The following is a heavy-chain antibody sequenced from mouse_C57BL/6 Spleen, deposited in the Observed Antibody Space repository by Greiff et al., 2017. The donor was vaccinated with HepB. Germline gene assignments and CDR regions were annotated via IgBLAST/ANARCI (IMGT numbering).Heavy chain of an antibody. CDR2: IDPNSGGT. J-gene: IGHJ2*01. D-gene: IGHD2-4*01. CDR1: GYTFTSYW. V-gene: IGHV1-72*01. CDR3: ARERDYDYDRDYFDY. Sequence: QLQQSGAELVKPGASVKLSCKASGYTFTSYWMHWVKQRPGRGLEWIGRIDPNSGGTKYNEKFKSKATLTVDKPSRTAYMQLSSLTSEDSAVYYCARERDYDYDRDYFDYWGQGTTLTVSS.